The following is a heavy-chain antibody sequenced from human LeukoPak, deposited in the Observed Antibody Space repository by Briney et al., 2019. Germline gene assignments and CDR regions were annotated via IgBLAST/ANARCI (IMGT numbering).Heavy chain of an antibody. D-gene: IGHD2-2*01. CDR3: MRDPSQFSSTLDY. V-gene: IGHV4-39*07. CDR2: IYYSGST. Sequence: PSETLSLTCTVSGGSISSSSYYWGWIRQPPGKGLEWIGSIYYSGSTYYNPSLKSRVTISVDTSKNQFSLKLSSVTAADTAVYYCMRDPSQFSSTLDYWGQGTLVTVSS. CDR1: GGSISSSSYY. J-gene: IGHJ4*01.